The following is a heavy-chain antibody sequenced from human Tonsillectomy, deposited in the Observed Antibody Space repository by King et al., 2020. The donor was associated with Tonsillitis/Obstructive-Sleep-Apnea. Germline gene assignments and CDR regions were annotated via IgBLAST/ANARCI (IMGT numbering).Heavy chain of an antibody. CDR1: GGSFSGYY. Sequence: VQLQQWGAGLLKPSETLSLTCAVYGGSFSGYYWSWIRQPPGKGLEWIGEINHSGSTNYNPSLKSRVTISVDTSKNQFSLKLSSVTAADTAVYYCAADSMVRGYAFDIWGQGTMVTVSS. CDR2: INHSGST. J-gene: IGHJ3*02. V-gene: IGHV4-34*01. D-gene: IGHD3-10*01. CDR3: AADSMVRGYAFDI.